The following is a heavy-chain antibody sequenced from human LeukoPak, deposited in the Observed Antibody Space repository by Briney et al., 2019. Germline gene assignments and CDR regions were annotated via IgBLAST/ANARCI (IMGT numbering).Heavy chain of an antibody. J-gene: IGHJ5*02. Sequence: QPGGSLRLSCAASGFTFSSYWMSWVRQAPGKGLEWVANIKQDGSEKYYVDSVKGRFTISRDNSNNMVFLQMDRLRAEDTAVYYCARLWGGNGYSGGSLNLWGQGTLVTVSS. D-gene: IGHD3-16*01. CDR2: IKQDGSEK. CDR3: ARLWGGNGYSGGSLNL. V-gene: IGHV3-7*01. CDR1: GFTFSSYW.